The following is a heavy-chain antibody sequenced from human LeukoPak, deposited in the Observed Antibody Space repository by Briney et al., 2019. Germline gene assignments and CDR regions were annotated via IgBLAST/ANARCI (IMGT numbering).Heavy chain of an antibody. CDR1: GGSISSSSYY. Sequence: ASETLSLTCTVSGGSISSSSYYWGWIRQPPGKGLEWIGSIYYSGSTYYNPSLKSRVTISVDTSKNQFSLKLSSVTAADTAVYYCASINSLGYCSGGSCYEGWGQGTLVTVSS. CDR2: IYYSGST. CDR3: ASINSLGYCSGGSCYEG. D-gene: IGHD2-15*01. J-gene: IGHJ4*02. V-gene: IGHV4-39*01.